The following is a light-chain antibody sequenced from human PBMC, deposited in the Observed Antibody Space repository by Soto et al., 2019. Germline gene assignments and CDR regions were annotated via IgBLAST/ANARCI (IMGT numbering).Light chain of an antibody. V-gene: IGKV3-15*01. CDR2: GAS. CDR3: QQYGNSPRT. CDR1: QSISRN. J-gene: IGKJ1*01. Sequence: EIVMTQSPATLSVSPGDRVTLSCRASQSISRNLAWYQQKPGQAPRLLIYGASTRATGIPAWFSGSGSGTDFTLTISRLEPEDFAVFFCQQYGNSPRTFGQGTKVDIK.